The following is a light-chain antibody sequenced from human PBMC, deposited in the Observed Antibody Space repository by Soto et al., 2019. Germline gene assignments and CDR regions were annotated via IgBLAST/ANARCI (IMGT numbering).Light chain of an antibody. Sequence: EIVLTQSPVTLSLSPGERATLSCRASQSVYTYLAWYQQKLGQAPRLLIYDVSNRATGIPARFSGSGSGTDFTLTISSLELEVFAVYYCQQRSNWPVTLGGGPKVEIK. CDR3: QQRSNWPVT. CDR1: QSVYTY. CDR2: DVS. V-gene: IGKV3-11*01. J-gene: IGKJ4*01.